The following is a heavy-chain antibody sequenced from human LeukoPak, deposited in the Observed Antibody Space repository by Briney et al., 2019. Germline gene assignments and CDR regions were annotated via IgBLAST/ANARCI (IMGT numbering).Heavy chain of an antibody. J-gene: IGHJ4*02. CDR2: ISNNGGSS. CDR1: GFTFSAYA. V-gene: IGHV3-64D*09. Sequence: GGSLRLSCSASGFTFSAYAMYWVRQAPGKGLEYVSGISNNGGSSFYADSVKGRFTVSRDNSKNTLYLQMSSLRAEDTAVYYCVKITSVTGGDCWGQGTLVTVSS. CDR3: VKITSVTGGDC. D-gene: IGHD1-1*01.